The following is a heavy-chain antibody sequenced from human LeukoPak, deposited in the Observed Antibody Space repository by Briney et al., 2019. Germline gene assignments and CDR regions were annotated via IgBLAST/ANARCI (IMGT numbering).Heavy chain of an antibody. D-gene: IGHD3-3*01. V-gene: IGHV1-2*02. CDR1: GYTFTSYG. J-gene: IGHJ4*02. Sequence: ASVKVSCKASGYTFTSYGISWVRQAPGQGLEWMGWISAYSGGTNYAQKFQGRVTMTRDTSISTAYMELSRLRSDDTAVYYCARGPYYDFWSGYYFDYWGQGTLVTVSS. CDR3: ARGPYYDFWSGYYFDY. CDR2: ISAYSGGT.